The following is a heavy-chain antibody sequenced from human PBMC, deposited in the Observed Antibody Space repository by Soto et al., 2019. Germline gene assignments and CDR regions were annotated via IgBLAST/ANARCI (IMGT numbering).Heavy chain of an antibody. V-gene: IGHV3-23*01. CDR3: AKFDIAVAGTGDY. CDR2: ISGSGGST. Sequence: EVQLLESGGGLVQPGGSLRLSCAASGFTFSSYAMSWVRQAPGKGLEWVSAISGSGGSTYYADSVKGRFTISRDNSKNTRYLQMNSLRAEDTAVYYFAKFDIAVAGTGDYWGQGTLVTVSS. CDR1: GFTFSSYA. D-gene: IGHD6-19*01. J-gene: IGHJ4*02.